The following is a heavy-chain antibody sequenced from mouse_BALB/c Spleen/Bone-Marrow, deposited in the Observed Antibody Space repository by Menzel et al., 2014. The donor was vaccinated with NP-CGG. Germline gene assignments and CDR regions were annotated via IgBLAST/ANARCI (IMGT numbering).Heavy chain of an antibody. CDR3: ARYDVYYYFDY. J-gene: IGHJ2*01. D-gene: IGHD2-3*01. CDR2: IRNKANGYTT. V-gene: IGHV7-3*02. Sequence: EVKVVDSGGGLVQPGGSLRLSCAPTGFTFIDYYMSWVRQPPGKALEWLGFIRNKANGYTTEYSASVKGRFTISRDNTQSILYLQLNTLRAEDSATYYCARYDVYYYFDYWGQGTTLTVSS. CDR1: GFTFIDYY.